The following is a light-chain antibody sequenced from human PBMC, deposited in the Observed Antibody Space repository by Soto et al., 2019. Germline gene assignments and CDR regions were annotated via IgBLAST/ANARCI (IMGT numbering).Light chain of an antibody. J-gene: IGLJ2*01. V-gene: IGLV2-14*01. CDR2: EVS. CDR1: SSDVGGYNY. Sequence: QSALTQPASVSGSPGQSITISCTGTSSDVGGYNYVSWYQQHPGKAPKLMIYEVSNRPSGVSNRFSGSKSGNTASLTISGLQGEDEADYYCCSYTSTSTVIFGGGTKLTVL. CDR3: CSYTSTSTVI.